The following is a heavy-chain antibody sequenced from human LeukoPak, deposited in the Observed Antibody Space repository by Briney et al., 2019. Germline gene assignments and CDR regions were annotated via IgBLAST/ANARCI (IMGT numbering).Heavy chain of an antibody. CDR3: ARDKIVGATFLDY. V-gene: IGHV3-7*01. Sequence: GSLRLSCAASGFTFSNYWMSWVRQAPGRGLEWVANIKQDESERYYVDSVKGRFTISRDNAKNSLYLQMNSLRAEDTAVYYCARDKIVGATFLDYWGQGTLVTVSS. CDR2: IKQDESER. J-gene: IGHJ4*02. CDR1: GFTFSNYW. D-gene: IGHD1-26*01.